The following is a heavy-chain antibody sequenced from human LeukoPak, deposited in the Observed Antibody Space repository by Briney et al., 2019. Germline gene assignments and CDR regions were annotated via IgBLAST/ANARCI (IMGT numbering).Heavy chain of an antibody. CDR2: INHSGST. CDR1: GVSFSGYY. J-gene: IGHJ5*02. D-gene: IGHD2-21*02. Sequence: NPSETLSLTCAVYGVSFSGYYWSWIRQPPGKGLEWIGEINHSGSTNYNPSLKSRVTISVDTSKSQFSLKLSSVTAADTAVYYCARSKVPATGNWFDPWGQGTLVTVSS. V-gene: IGHV4-34*01. CDR3: ARSKVPATGNWFDP.